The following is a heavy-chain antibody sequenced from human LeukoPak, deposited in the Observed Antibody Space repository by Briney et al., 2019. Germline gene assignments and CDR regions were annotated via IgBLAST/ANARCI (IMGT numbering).Heavy chain of an antibody. D-gene: IGHD2-21*01. Sequence: GGSLRLSCAASGFTFSSYSMNWVRQAPGKGLEVVANIKHDRSETYYVDSVKGRFTVSRDNAKNSLYLHMDNLRVEDTGVYYCARAYYWGQGTLVTVSS. J-gene: IGHJ4*02. CDR2: IKHDRSET. V-gene: IGHV3-7*01. CDR1: GFTFSSYS. CDR3: ARAYY.